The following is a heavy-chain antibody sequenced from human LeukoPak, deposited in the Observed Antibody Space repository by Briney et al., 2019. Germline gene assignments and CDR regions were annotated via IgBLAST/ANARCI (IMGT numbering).Heavy chain of an antibody. V-gene: IGHV3-48*01. Sequence: GGSLRLSCAASGFSFSDYAMTWVRQAPGKGLEWVSYISSSSSTIYYADPVKGRFTISRDNAKNSLYLQMNSLRAEDTAVYYCAPGYCSSTSCTHYFEYWGQGTLVTVSS. D-gene: IGHD2-2*01. J-gene: IGHJ4*02. CDR3: APGYCSSTSCTHYFEY. CDR2: ISSSSSTI. CDR1: GFSFSDYA.